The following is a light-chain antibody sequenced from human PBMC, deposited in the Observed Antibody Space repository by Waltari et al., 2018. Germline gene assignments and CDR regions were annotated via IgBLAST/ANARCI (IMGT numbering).Light chain of an antibody. Sequence: SHELTQPPSVSMSPGQTASITCSGNRLGDKYTAWYQQKAGQSPVLLIYQDNKRPSGIPERFSGSNSGNTATLTITGTQTMDEADYYCQAWDKSSVIFGGGTKLTVL. J-gene: IGLJ2*01. CDR1: RLGDKY. V-gene: IGLV3-1*01. CDR2: QDN. CDR3: QAWDKSSVI.